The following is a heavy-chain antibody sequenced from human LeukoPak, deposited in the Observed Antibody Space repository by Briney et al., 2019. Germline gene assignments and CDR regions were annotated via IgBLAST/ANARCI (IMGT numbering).Heavy chain of an antibody. Sequence: GASVKVSCKASGGTFSSYAISWVRQAPGQGLEWMGGIIPIFGTANYAQKFQGRVTITADESTSTAYMELSSLRSEDTAVYYCARGLVEATRPPIMYFDYWGQGTLVTVSS. J-gene: IGHJ4*02. CDR2: IIPIFGTA. D-gene: IGHD1-26*01. V-gene: IGHV1-69*13. CDR1: GGTFSSYA. CDR3: ARGLVEATRPPIMYFDY.